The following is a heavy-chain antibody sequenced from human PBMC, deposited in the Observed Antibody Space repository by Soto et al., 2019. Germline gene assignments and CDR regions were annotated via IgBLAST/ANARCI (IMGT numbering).Heavy chain of an antibody. CDR2: ISYDGGNK. J-gene: IGHJ4*02. V-gene: IGHV3-30-3*01. CDR1: GFTFSSYA. CDR3: ASAVYFDY. Sequence: GSLRLSCAASGFTFSSYAMHWVRQAPGKGLEWVAVISYDGGNKYCADSVKGRFTISRDNSKNTLYLQMNSLRAEDTAVYYCASAVYFDYWGQGTLVTVSS.